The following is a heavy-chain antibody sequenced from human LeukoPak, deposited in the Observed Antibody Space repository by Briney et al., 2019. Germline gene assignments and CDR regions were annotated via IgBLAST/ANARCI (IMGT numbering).Heavy chain of an antibody. Sequence: SETLSHTCTVSGDSITAYYWNWVRQPPGKGLEWIGYIHYTGKNFYNPSLKSRVTMSVDTSKSQFSLKLSSVTAADTAVYYCAKSMTLQWRGFFDLWGRGTHVTVSS. CDR1: GDSITAYY. CDR3: AKSMTLQWRGFFDL. J-gene: IGHJ2*01. D-gene: IGHD6-19*01. CDR2: IHYTGKN. V-gene: IGHV4-59*01.